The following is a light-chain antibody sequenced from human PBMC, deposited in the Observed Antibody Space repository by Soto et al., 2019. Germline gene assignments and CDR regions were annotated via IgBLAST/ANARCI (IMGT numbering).Light chain of an antibody. CDR3: QQYNNYPLT. V-gene: IGKV1-5*03. J-gene: IGKJ4*01. Sequence: DIQMTQSPSTLSASVGDRVTITCRASQSINTWLAWYQQKPGRAPKLLIYKASSLDTGVSSRFSGSGFGTEFTLTISSLQPDDFATYCCQQYNNYPLTFGGGTKVEIK. CDR1: QSINTW. CDR2: KAS.